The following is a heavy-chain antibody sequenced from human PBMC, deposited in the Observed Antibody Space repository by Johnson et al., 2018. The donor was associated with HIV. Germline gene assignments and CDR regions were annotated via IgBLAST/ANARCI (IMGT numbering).Heavy chain of an antibody. CDR3: ARDRGYWDAFDI. CDR1: GFTFSSYG. V-gene: IGHV3-20*04. D-gene: IGHD3-22*01. Sequence: VQLVESGGGVVQPGRSLRLSCAASGFTFSSYGLHWVRQAPGKGLEWVSGINWNGGNTDYADSVKGRFSISRDNAKHSLYLQMNSLRAEDTAVYYCARDRGYWDAFDIWGQGTMVTVSS. J-gene: IGHJ3*02. CDR2: INWNGGNT.